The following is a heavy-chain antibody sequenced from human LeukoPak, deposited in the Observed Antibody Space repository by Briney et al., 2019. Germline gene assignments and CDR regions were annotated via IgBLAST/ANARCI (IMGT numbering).Heavy chain of an antibody. CDR2: INHSGST. CDR1: GGSFSGYY. V-gene: IGHV4-34*01. J-gene: IGHJ5*02. Sequence: SETLSLTCAVYGGSFSGYYWSWIRQPPGKGLEWIGEINHSGSTNYNPSLKSRVTISVDTSKNQFSLKLSSVTAADTAVYYCARAYGDDSSGYYNWFDPWGQGTLVTVSS. CDR3: ARAYGDDSSGYYNWFDP. D-gene: IGHD3-22*01.